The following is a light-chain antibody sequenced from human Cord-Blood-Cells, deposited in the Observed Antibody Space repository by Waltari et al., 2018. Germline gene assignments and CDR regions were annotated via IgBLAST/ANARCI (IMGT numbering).Light chain of an antibody. J-gene: IGKJ5*01. Sequence: EIVLTQSPATLSLSPGERATLSCRTSQGVSSYLAWYQQKPGQAPRLLIHDASNRATGIPAMFSGSGPGTDFTLTISSLEPEDFAVYYCQQRSTFGQGTRLEIK. V-gene: IGKV3D-11*01. CDR1: QGVSSY. CDR2: DAS. CDR3: QQRST.